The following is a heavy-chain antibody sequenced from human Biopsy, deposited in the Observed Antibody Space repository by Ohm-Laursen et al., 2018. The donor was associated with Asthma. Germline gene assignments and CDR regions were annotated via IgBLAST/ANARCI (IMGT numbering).Heavy chain of an antibody. CDR3: ARAAITGIRGWFDP. J-gene: IGHJ5*02. V-gene: IGHV4-34*01. CDR2: IDQSGYT. CDR1: PGSINDYY. D-gene: IGHD1-20*01. Sequence: TLSLTCTVSPGSINDYYWNWIRQPPGKGLEWIGEIDQSGYTNYNPSLKSRVTISADTSKNQFHLNLSSVAAADTAVYFCARAAITGIRGWFDPWDQGTQVTVSS.